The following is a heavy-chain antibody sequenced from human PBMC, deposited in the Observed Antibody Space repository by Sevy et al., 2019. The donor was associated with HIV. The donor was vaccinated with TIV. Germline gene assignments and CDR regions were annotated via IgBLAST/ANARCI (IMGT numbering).Heavy chain of an antibody. Sequence: GGSLRLSCAASGFTFSSYWMSWVRQAPGKGLEWVANIKQDGSEKYYVDSVKGRFTISRDNAKNSLYLQMNSLRAEDTAVYYCARDMGYSYGSRGLFDYWGQGTLVTVSS. V-gene: IGHV3-7*01. CDR3: ARDMGYSYGSRGLFDY. CDR2: IKQDGSEK. J-gene: IGHJ4*02. D-gene: IGHD5-18*01. CDR1: GFTFSSYW.